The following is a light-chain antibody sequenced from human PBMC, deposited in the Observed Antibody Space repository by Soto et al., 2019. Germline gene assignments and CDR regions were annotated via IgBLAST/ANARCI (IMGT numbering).Light chain of an antibody. J-gene: IGKJ1*01. Sequence: EIVMTQSPGTLSVSPGERATLSCRASENLNTNLAWYQQRPGQAPRLLIYGASTRATGVPARFTGSGSGTDFTLTIISLQFEDFAVYFCQQYKNWPPWTFGQGTKVDI. CDR2: GAS. V-gene: IGKV3-15*01. CDR3: QQYKNWPPWT. CDR1: ENLNTN.